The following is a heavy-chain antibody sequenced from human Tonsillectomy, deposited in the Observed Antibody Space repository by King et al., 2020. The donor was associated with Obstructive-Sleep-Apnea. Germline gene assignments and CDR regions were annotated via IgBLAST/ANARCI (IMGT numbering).Heavy chain of an antibody. CDR3: VKAGGSAAGPTR. D-gene: IGHD6-13*01. V-gene: IGHV3-30*02. Sequence: VQLVESGGGVVQPRRSLRLSCAASGFTFSDYGMHWVLQAPGKGLEWVAFIRYDGSIKYYGDSVKGRFTISRDNSKNTVYLQMNSLRDEDTAVYYCVKAGGSAAGPTRWGQGTLVSVSS. J-gene: IGHJ4*02. CDR1: GFTFSDYG. CDR2: IRYDGSIK.